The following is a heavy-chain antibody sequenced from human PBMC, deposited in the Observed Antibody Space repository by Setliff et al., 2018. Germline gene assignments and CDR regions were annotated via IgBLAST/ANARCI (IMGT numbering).Heavy chain of an antibody. J-gene: IGHJ4*02. CDR3: ARESGYSTL. Sequence: GGSLRLSCAASGFTFDDYTMHWVRQAPGKGLEWVSLISWDGGSTYYADSVKGRFTISRDNSKNTVYLEMNSLRAEDTAVYYCARESGYSTLWGQGTLVTVSS. CDR1: GFTFDDYT. V-gene: IGHV3-43*01. CDR2: ISWDGGST. D-gene: IGHD6-13*01.